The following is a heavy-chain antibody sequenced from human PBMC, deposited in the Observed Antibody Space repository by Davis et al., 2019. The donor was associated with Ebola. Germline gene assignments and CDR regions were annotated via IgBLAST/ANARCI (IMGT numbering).Heavy chain of an antibody. V-gene: IGHV1-3*01. CDR1: GYTFTSYA. CDR3: ARVLEGGSSGWYYEYYFDY. CDR2: INGGNGNT. D-gene: IGHD6-19*01. Sequence: AASVKVSCKASGYTFTSYAMHWVRQAPGQRLEWMGWINGGNGNTRYSQNFQGRVTITRDTSASTAYMELSSLRSEDTAVYYCARVLEGGSSGWYYEYYFDYWGQGTLVTVSS. J-gene: IGHJ4*02.